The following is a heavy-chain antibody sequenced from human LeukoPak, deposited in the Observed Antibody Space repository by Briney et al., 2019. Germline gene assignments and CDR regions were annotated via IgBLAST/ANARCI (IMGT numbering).Heavy chain of an antibody. D-gene: IGHD6-19*01. V-gene: IGHV3-9*01. CDR3: ATSPWAGTIAYYYYYYMDV. CDR2: ISWNSGSI. J-gene: IGHJ6*03. Sequence: PGRSLRLSCAASGFTFDDYAMHWVRQAPGKGLEWVSGISWNSGSIGYADSVKGRFTISRDNAKNSLYLQMNSLRAEDTALYYCATSPWAGTIAYYYYYYMDVWGKGTTVTVSS. CDR1: GFTFDDYA.